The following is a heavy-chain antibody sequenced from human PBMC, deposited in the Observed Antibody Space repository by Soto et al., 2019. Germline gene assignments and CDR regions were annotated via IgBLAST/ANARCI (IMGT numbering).Heavy chain of an antibody. CDR3: ARDLGYSASDGYFDY. J-gene: IGHJ4*02. V-gene: IGHV3-11*01. CDR1: GFSFGDYY. Sequence: GGSLRLSCAGSGFSFGDYYMSWIRQAPGKGLEWVSYISSSGDIIYYADSVKGRFTISRDNAKNSLYLQMNSLRAEDTAVYYCARDLGYSASDGYFDYWGQGTVVTVSS. D-gene: IGHD3-16*02. CDR2: ISSSGDII.